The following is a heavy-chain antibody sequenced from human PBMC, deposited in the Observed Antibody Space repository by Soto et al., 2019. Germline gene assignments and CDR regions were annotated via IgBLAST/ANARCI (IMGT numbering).Heavy chain of an antibody. CDR2: IRYDGSNK. CDR1: GFTCINHD. CDR3: ARDRGIAAAYNWFDP. V-gene: IGHV3-33*01. D-gene: IGHD6-13*01. J-gene: IGHJ5*02. Sequence: GGSHRLSSAASGFTCINHDMHWVRQATGKGLEWVAGIRYDGSNKNYADSVKGRFTISRDSSKNTLYLQMNSLRSEDTAIYYCARDRGIAAAYNWFDPWGQGTLVTVSS.